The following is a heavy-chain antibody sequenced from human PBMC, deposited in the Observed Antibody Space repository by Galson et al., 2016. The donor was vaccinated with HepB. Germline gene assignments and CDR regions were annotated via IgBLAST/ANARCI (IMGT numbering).Heavy chain of an antibody. J-gene: IGHJ4*02. CDR2: SKSKNGGGAI. Sequence: SLRLSCAASGFTFNNAWMNWVRQAPGKGLEWVGRSKSKNGGGAIDYAAPVEGRFTISRDDSRNSVYLQMDSLRADDTAVYFCATLGFCGTTTCNFWGQGTLVTVSS. CDR1: GFTFNNAW. D-gene: IGHD2-2*01. V-gene: IGHV3-15*07. CDR3: ATLGFCGTTTCNF.